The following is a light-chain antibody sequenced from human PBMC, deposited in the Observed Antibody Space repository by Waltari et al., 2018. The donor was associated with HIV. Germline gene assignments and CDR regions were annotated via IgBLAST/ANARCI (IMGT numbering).Light chain of an antibody. Sequence: EVVMTQSPGTLSVSPGDRATLSCRASQRISSNLAWYQQKPGQAPRLLLYEASTGATGVPARFIGSGFGTDFTLIITSLQFEDVAVYYCQQYNNWPRTFGQGTKVEF. CDR2: EAS. CDR1: QRISSN. J-gene: IGKJ1*01. V-gene: IGKV3-15*01. CDR3: QQYNNWPRT.